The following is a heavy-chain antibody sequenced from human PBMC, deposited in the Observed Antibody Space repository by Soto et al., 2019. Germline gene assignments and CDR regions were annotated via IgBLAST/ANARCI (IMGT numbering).Heavy chain of an antibody. D-gene: IGHD3-10*01. CDR2: INPIGGST. CDR3: ARESSEFKHKAPEARPQRSR. Sequence: VSCRACVYTLNISDMHWVRQDTGQGLELMGIINPIGGSTSYAQKFQGIVTMTRATSTRTVYMELSSLRPEDTAGYYCARESSEFKHKAPEARPQRSRWVQGT. CDR1: VYTLNISD. J-gene: IGHJ4*02. V-gene: IGHV1-46*02.